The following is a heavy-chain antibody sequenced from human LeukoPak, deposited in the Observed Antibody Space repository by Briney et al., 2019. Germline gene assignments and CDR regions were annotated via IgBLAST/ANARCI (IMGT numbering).Heavy chain of an antibody. CDR3: AKDRVVGASDNWFDP. D-gene: IGHD1-26*01. J-gene: IGHJ5*02. CDR2: INPNSGGT. Sequence: ASVKVSCKASGNTFTGYYMHWVRQAPGQGLEWMGWINPNSGGTNYAQKFQGRVTMTRDTSISTAYMELSRLRSDDTAVYYCAKDRVVGASDNWFDPWGQGTLVTVSS. V-gene: IGHV1-2*02. CDR1: GNTFTGYY.